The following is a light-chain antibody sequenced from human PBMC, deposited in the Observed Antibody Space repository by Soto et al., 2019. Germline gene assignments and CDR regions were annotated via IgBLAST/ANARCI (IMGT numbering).Light chain of an antibody. J-gene: IGLJ3*02. CDR2: RDS. V-gene: IGLV3-9*01. CDR3: QVWDSSTARV. CDR1: NIGSKN. Sequence: SYELTQPLSVSVALGQTDRITCGGNNIGSKNVHWYQQKPGQAPVLVIYRDSNRPSGIPERFSGSNSGNTATLPISRAQAGDEADYYCQVWDSSTARVFGGGTKLPVL.